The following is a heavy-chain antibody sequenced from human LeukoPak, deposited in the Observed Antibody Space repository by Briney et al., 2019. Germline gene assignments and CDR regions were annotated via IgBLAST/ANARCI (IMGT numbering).Heavy chain of an antibody. J-gene: IGHJ6*02. V-gene: IGHV3-23*01. CDR1: GFTFNNYW. CDR2: ISGSGGST. D-gene: IGHD3-3*01. Sequence: HPGGSLRLSCAASGFTFNNYWIHWVRKTPGKGLEWVSAISGSGGSTYYADSVKGRFTISRDNSKNTLFLQMNSLRAEDTAPYYCAKSVAIYFYYGLDVWGQGTTVAVSS. CDR3: AKSVAIYFYYGLDV.